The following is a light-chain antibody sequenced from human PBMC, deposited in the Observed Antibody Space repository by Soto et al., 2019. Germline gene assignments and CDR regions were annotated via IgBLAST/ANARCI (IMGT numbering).Light chain of an antibody. CDR1: QSIIGTY. J-gene: IGKJ1*01. Sequence: DTVLTQSPGTLSLTSGEIATLSFSASQSIIGTYLAWYQQKPGQSPRLLIYSASTRAPGIPDRFSGSGSGTDFTLTISRLEPEDFAVYYCQHYGSSPSTFGRGTKVDIK. V-gene: IGKV3-20*01. CDR2: SAS. CDR3: QHYGSSPST.